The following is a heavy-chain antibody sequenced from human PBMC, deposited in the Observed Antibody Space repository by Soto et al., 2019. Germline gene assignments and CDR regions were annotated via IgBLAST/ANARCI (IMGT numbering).Heavy chain of an antibody. D-gene: IGHD5-12*01. J-gene: IGHJ4*02. V-gene: IGHV4-39*01. CDR2: IYYSGST. Sequence: QLQLQESGPGLVKPSETLSLTCTVSGGSISSSSYYWGWIRQPPGKGLEWIGSIYYSGSTYYNPSLKSRVTISVDTSKNQFSLKLSSVTAADTAVYYCARGSRWLQLGYWGQGTLVTVSS. CDR1: GGSISSSSYY. CDR3: ARGSRWLQLGY.